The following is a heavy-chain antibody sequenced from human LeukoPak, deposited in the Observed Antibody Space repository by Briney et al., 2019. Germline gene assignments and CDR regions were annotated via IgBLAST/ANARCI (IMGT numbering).Heavy chain of an antibody. CDR1: GFTFDDYA. Sequence: GGSLRLSCAASGFTFDDYAMHWVRHAPGKGLEWVSGISWNSGSIGYADSVKGRFTISRDNAKNSLYLQMNSLRAEDMALYYCAKAADYYDSSGYQYYFDYWGQGTLVTVSS. CDR3: AKAADYYDSSGYQYYFDY. V-gene: IGHV3-9*03. D-gene: IGHD3-22*01. J-gene: IGHJ4*02. CDR2: ISWNSGSI.